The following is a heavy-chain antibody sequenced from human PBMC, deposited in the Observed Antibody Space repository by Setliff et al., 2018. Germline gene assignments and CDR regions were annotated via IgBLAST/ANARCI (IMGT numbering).Heavy chain of an antibody. CDR3: AKGPPSSGTYGGYFQH. D-gene: IGHD1-26*01. J-gene: IGHJ1*01. V-gene: IGHV3-23*01. CDR2: ISGSGGST. CDR1: GFTFGDYY. Sequence: GSLRLSCSASGFTFGDYYMSWIRQAPGKGLEWVSAISGSGGSTYYADSVKGRFTISRDNSKNTLYLQMNSLRAEDTAVYYCAKGPPSSGTYGGYFQHWGQGTLVTVS.